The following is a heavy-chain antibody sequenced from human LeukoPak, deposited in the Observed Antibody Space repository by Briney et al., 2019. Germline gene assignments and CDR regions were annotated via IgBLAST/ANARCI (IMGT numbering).Heavy chain of an antibody. Sequence: GGSLRLSCAASGFTFSSYEMNWVRQAPGKGLEWVSYICSSGSTIYYADYVKGRFTISRDNAKNSLYLQMNSLRAEDTAVYYCARAGYYYGSGSLYYFDYWGQGTLVTVSS. CDR1: GFTFSSYE. CDR3: ARAGYYYGSGSLYYFDY. J-gene: IGHJ4*02. V-gene: IGHV3-48*03. CDR2: ICSSGSTI. D-gene: IGHD3-10*01.